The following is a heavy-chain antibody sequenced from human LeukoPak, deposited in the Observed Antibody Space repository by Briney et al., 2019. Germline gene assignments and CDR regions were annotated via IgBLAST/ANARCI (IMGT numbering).Heavy chain of an antibody. CDR1: GFAFNSYA. J-gene: IGHJ3*02. CDR3: AKDHYYSGSGTFFAAFHI. D-gene: IGHD3-10*01. V-gene: IGHV3-23*01. Sequence: GSLRLSCAASGFAFNSYAMNWVRQAPGKGLEWVSIISADSGSAYYADSVKGRFTISRDTSKNTLFLQINSLRADDTAVYYCAKDHYYSGSGTFFAAFHIWGQGTMVTVSS. CDR2: ISADSGSA.